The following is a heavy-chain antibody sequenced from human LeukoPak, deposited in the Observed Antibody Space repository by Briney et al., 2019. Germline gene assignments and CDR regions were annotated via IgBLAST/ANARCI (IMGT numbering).Heavy chain of an antibody. CDR1: GYTFTSYD. CDR3: ARGGYCSSTSCNLSYGMDV. CDR2: MNPNSGNT. J-gene: IGHJ6*02. D-gene: IGHD2-2*01. V-gene: IGHV1-8*01. Sequence: ASVKVSCKASGYTFTSYDINWVRQATGQGLEWMGWMNPNSGNTGYAQKFQGRVTMTRNTSISTAYMELSSLRSEDTAVYYCARGGYCSSTSCNLSYGMDVWGQGTTVTVSS.